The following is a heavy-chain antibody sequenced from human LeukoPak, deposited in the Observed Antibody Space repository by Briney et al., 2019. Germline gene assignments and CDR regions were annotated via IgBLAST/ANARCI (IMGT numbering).Heavy chain of an antibody. Sequence: SETLSLTCAVYGGSFSGYYWSWIRQPPGKGLEWIGEINHSGSTNYNPSLKSRVTISVDTSKNQFSLKLSSVTAADTAVYYCARQGGYDSSGYLDFWGQGTLVTVSS. V-gene: IGHV4-34*01. CDR1: GGSFSGYY. D-gene: IGHD3-22*01. CDR2: INHSGST. J-gene: IGHJ4*02. CDR3: ARQGGYDSSGYLDF.